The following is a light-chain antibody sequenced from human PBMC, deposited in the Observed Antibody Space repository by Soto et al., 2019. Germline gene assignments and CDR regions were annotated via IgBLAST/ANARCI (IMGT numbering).Light chain of an antibody. CDR1: SSNIGAGYD. CDR3: QSYDSSLSGSNVV. Sequence: QAVVTRPPSVSGAPGQRVTISCTGSSSNIGAGYDVHWYQQLPGTAPKLLIYGNSNRPSGVPDRFSGSKSGTSASLAITGLQAEDEADYYCQSYDSSLSGSNVVFGGGTKVTVL. J-gene: IGLJ2*01. V-gene: IGLV1-40*01. CDR2: GNS.